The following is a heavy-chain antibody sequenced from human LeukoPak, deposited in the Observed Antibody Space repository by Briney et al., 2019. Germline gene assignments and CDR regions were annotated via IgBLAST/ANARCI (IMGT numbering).Heavy chain of an antibody. V-gene: IGHV3-48*03. CDR1: GFTFGSYE. J-gene: IGHJ3*02. Sequence: PGGSLRLSCAASGFTFGSYEMNWVRQAPGKGLEWVSYISSSGSTIYYADSVKGRFTISRDNAKNSLYLQMNSLRAGDTAVYYCARQAVTSSPWGAFDIWGQGTMVTVSS. D-gene: IGHD4-17*01. CDR3: ARQAVTSSPWGAFDI. CDR2: ISSSGSTI.